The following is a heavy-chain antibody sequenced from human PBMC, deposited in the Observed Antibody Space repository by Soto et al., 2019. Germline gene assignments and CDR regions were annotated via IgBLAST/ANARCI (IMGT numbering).Heavy chain of an antibody. CDR3: ARNMEGSSYSPYYYGMDV. D-gene: IGHD6-6*01. CDR1: GYSFTSYW. Sequence: PGESLKISCKGSGYSFTSYWISWVRQMPGKGLEWMGRIDPSDSYTNYSPSFQGHVTISADKSISTAYLQWSSLKASDTAMYYCARNMEGSSYSPYYYGMDVWGQGTTVTVSS. CDR2: IDPSDSYT. J-gene: IGHJ6*02. V-gene: IGHV5-10-1*01.